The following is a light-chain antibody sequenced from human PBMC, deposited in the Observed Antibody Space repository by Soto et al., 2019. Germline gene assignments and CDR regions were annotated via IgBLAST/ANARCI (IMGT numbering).Light chain of an antibody. V-gene: IGKV2-28*01. CDR3: MQALHTPPT. CDR2: LGS. J-gene: IGKJ3*01. CDR1: QSLLDSDGYNY. Sequence: EIVMTQSPLFLPVTPGEPASISCRSSQSLLDSDGYNYADWYLQKPGQSPQLQIYLGSSQASGVPGRVTGSGSGTDLTLEISRLEAGYVGFDYYMQALHTPPTIGPGNTVYLK.